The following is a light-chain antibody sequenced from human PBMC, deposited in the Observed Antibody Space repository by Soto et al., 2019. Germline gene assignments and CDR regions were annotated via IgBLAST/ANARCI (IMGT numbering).Light chain of an antibody. Sequence: DVVMTQTPLALSVAPGQPASISCKSSQSLLHITGEPFLFWYLQKPGQSPHLLIYEVSTRVSGVPARFSGSGSGTEFTLDISRVETDDVGIYYCMQSTQLPPTFGQGTRLGIE. V-gene: IGKV2D-29*02. CDR2: EVS. J-gene: IGKJ5*01. CDR3: MQSTQLPPT. CDR1: QSLLHITGEPF.